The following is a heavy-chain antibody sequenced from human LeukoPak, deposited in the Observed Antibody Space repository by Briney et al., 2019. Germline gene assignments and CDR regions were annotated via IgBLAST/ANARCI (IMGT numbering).Heavy chain of an antibody. CDR2: ISWNSGSI. Sequence: GGSLRLSCAASGFTFDDYAMPWVRQAPGKGLEWVSGISWNSGSIGYADSVKGRFTISRDNAKNSLYLQMNSLRAEDTALYYCAKGYQPWGNYYYGMDVWGQGTTVTVSS. V-gene: IGHV3-9*01. CDR1: GFTFDDYA. CDR3: AKGYQPWGNYYYGMDV. J-gene: IGHJ6*02. D-gene: IGHD2-2*01.